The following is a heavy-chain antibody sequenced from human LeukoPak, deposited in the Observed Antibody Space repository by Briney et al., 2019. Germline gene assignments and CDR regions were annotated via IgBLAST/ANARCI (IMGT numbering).Heavy chain of an antibody. CDR2: ISSSSSYI. CDR3: ARAFWSGYSPSEFDY. V-gene: IGHV3-21*01. CDR1: GFTLSSYS. Sequence: GGSPRLSCAASGFTLSSYSMNWVRQAPGKGLEWVSSISSSSSYIYYADSVKGRFTISRDNAKNSLYLQMNSLRAEDTAVYYCARAFWSGYSPSEFDYWGQGTLVTVSS. J-gene: IGHJ4*02. D-gene: IGHD3-3*01.